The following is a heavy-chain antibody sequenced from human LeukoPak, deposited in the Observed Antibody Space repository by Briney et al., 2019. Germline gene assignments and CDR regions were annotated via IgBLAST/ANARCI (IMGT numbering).Heavy chain of an antibody. V-gene: IGHV4-4*07. D-gene: IGHD6-13*01. CDR2: IYTSGST. CDR1: GGSISSYY. Sequence: PSGTLSPTCTVSGGSISSYYWSWIRQPAGKGLEWIGHIYTSGSTNYNPSLKSRVTMSVDTSKNQFSLKLSSVTAADTAVYYCARVIVSAAGNWFDPWGQGTLVTVSS. CDR3: ARVIVSAAGNWFDP. J-gene: IGHJ5*02.